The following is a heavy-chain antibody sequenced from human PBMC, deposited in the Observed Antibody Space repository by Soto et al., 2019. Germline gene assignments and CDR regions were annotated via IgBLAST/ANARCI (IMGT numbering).Heavy chain of an antibody. V-gene: IGHV4-39*01. CDR3: ARPGGGYSGYDD. CDR1: GGSIDSSSYY. CDR2: IYYSGGT. Sequence: SETLSLTCTVSGGSIDSSSYYWGWIRQPPGKGLEWIGSIYYSGGTYYNPSLKSRVTISVDTSKNQVSLKLSSVTAADTAVYYCARPGGGYSGYDDWGQGTLVTVSS. J-gene: IGHJ4*02. D-gene: IGHD5-12*01.